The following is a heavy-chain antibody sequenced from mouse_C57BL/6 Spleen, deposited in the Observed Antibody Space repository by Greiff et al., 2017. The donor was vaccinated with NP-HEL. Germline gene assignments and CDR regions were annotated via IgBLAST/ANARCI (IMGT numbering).Heavy chain of an antibody. CDR3: ARRGYYSTLFDY. D-gene: IGHD2-5*01. V-gene: IGHV1-61*01. J-gene: IGHJ2*01. CDR1: GYTFTSYW. CDR2: IYPSDSET. Sequence: QVQLQQPGAELVRPGSSVKLSCKASGYTFTSYWMDWVKQRPGQGLEWIGNIYPSDSETHYNQKFKDKATLTVDKSSSTAYMQLSSLTSEDSAVYYCARRGYYSTLFDYWGQGTTLTVSS.